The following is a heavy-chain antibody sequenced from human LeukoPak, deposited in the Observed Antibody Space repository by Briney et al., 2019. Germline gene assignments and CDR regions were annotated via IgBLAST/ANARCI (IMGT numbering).Heavy chain of an antibody. J-gene: IGHJ4*02. CDR1: GGSISSSSYY. D-gene: IGHD2-2*01. V-gene: IGHV4-39*07. Sequence: PSETLSLTCTVSGGSISSSSYYWGWIRQPPGKGLEWIGSIYYSGSAYYNPSLKSRVTISVDTSKNQFSLKLSSVTAADTAVYYCARGVPAASYYFDYWGQGTLVTASS. CDR3: ARGVPAASYYFDY. CDR2: IYYSGSA.